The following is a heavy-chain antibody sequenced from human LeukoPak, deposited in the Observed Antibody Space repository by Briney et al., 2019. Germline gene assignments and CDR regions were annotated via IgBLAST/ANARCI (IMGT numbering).Heavy chain of an antibody. CDR1: GFTFSTYA. CDR3: ARESSGRRVQTFGY. Sequence: GGSLRLSCAASGFTFSTYAMSWVRQAPGKGLEWVSSISSSSIYIYYADSVKGRFTISRDNDKNSLYLQMNSLRAEDTAVYYCARESSGRRVQTFGYWGQGTLVTVSS. D-gene: IGHD1-1*01. J-gene: IGHJ4*02. V-gene: IGHV3-21*01. CDR2: ISSSSIYI.